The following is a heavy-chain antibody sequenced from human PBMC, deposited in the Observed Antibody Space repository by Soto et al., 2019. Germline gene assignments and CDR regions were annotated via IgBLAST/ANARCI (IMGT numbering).Heavy chain of an antibody. CDR2: MNPTSGNT. J-gene: IGHJ4*02. CDR3: ARGQSGYSSGWSPNDY. V-gene: IGHV1-8*01. D-gene: IGHD6-19*01. CDR1: GYTFTSYE. Sequence: QVQLVQSGAEVKKPGASVKVSCKASGYTFTSYEINWVRQATGQGLEWMGWMNPTSGNTGYAQKFQGRVSMTRNTSISTAYRELSRLRSEDTAVYNCARGQSGYSSGWSPNDYWGQGTLVTVSS.